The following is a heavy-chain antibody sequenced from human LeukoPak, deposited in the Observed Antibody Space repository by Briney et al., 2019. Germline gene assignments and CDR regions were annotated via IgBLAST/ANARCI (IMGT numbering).Heavy chain of an antibody. CDR2: INPNSGGT. CDR1: GYTFTDDY. D-gene: IGHD6-13*01. CDR3: ARRVGQQQGFDP. V-gene: IGHV1-2*02. J-gene: IGHJ5*02. Sequence: ASVKVSCKDSGYTFTDDYMHLVRRGPGQGFEWMGWINPNSGGTNYAQKFQGRVSMTGDTSNSTGYMELSRLTSDDTALYYCARRVGQQQGFDPWGQGTLVTVSS.